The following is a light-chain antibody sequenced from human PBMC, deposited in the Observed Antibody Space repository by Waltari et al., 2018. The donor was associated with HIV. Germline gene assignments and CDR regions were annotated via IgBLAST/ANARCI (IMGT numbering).Light chain of an antibody. V-gene: IGLV3-25*03. J-gene: IGLJ3*02. CDR3: QSADSSGTYRV. CDR1: ALPTTY. Sequence: SYELTQPPSVSVSPGQTARITCSADALPTTYAYRYHQKPVQAPAMLIYKGSERPSGIPERFSGSSSGTTVTLTISGVQAEDEADYYCQSADSSGTYRVFGGGTKLTVL. CDR2: KGS.